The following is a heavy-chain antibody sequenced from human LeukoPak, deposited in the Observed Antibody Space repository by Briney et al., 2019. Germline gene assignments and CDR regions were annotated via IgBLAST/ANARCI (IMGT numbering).Heavy chain of an antibody. CDR3: ARHRSGWLQSSFDY. J-gene: IGHJ4*02. CDR2: IYYSGSS. D-gene: IGHD5-24*01. Sequence: SETLSLTCSVSGGSISSSSSYWGWIRQPPGKGLEWIGSIYYSGSSFDNPALKSRVTISVDTSKNQYSLKLSSVTAADTAVYYCARHRSGWLQSSFDYWGQGTLVTVSS. CDR1: GGSISSSSSY. V-gene: IGHV4-39*01.